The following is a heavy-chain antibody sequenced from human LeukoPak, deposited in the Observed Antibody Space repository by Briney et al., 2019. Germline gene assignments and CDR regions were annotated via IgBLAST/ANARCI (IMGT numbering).Heavy chain of an antibody. V-gene: IGHV1-2*02. CDR1: GYTFTSYA. Sequence: GASVKVSCKASGYTFTSYAMNWVRQAPGQGLEWMGWINPNSGRTNYAQKFQGRVTMTRDTSISTAYMELSRLRSDDTAVYYCARVREMATLDAFDIWGQGTMVTVSS. CDR2: INPNSGRT. J-gene: IGHJ3*02. D-gene: IGHD5-24*01. CDR3: ARVREMATLDAFDI.